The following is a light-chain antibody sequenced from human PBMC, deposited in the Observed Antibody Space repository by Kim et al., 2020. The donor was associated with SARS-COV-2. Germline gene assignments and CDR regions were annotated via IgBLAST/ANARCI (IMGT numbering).Light chain of an antibody. V-gene: IGKV3-15*01. CDR1: QSVSNN. CDR2: DTS. Sequence: VSPGESATLSCRASQSVSNNLAWYQKKPGQAPRLLIYDTSTRATGIPARFSGSGSGTGFTLTISGLQSEDFAIYYCQQYNDWPRTFGQGTKVDIK. CDR3: QQYNDWPRT. J-gene: IGKJ1*01.